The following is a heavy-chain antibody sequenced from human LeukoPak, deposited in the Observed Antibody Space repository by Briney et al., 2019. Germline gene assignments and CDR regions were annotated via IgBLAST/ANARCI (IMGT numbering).Heavy chain of an antibody. V-gene: IGHV4-4*09. CDR2: VYSSGST. CDR1: GGSISSSS. J-gene: IGHJ5*02. D-gene: IGHD5-24*01. Sequence: SETLSLTCTVSGGSISSSSWNWLRQPPGKGPEWIGRVYSSGSTNYNPSLEGRVTISVDTSKYQFSLKLTSVTAADTAVYYCARRTVDMATIREDNWFDPWGQGTLVTVSS. CDR3: ARRTVDMATIREDNWFDP.